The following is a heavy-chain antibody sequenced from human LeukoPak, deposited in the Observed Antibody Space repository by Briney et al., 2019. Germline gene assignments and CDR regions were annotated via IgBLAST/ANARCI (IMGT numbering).Heavy chain of an antibody. V-gene: IGHV6-1*01. D-gene: IGHD3-10*01. J-gene: IGHJ3*02. CDR1: GDSVSSNSVT. Sequence: SQTLSLTCDISGDSVSSNSVTWNWIRQSPSRGLEWLGRTYYSSKWFNDYAVSVRSRITINPDTSKNQFSLQLNSVTPEDTAVYYCARGVFPAFDIWGQGTMVTGSS. CDR3: ARGVFPAFDI. CDR2: TYYSSKWFN.